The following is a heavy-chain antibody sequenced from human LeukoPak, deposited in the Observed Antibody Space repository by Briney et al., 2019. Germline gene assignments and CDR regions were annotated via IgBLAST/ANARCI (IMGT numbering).Heavy chain of an antibody. CDR3: AKPHCSSTSCYIRAFDI. Sequence: PGGSLRLSCVASGFTFSTCSMHWVRQAPGKGLEWVSYIEYNSNHIYYADSVQGRFTGSRDNAKNSLYLQMNSLRAEDTAVYYCAKPHCSSTSCYIRAFDIWGQGTMVTVSS. CDR2: IEYNSNHI. D-gene: IGHD2-2*02. J-gene: IGHJ3*02. V-gene: IGHV3-48*01. CDR1: GFTFSTCS.